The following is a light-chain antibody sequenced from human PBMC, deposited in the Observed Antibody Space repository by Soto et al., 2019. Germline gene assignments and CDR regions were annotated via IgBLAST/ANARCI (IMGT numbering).Light chain of an antibody. Sequence: DIQMTQSPSSLSAFVGERVTITCQASQGINTYVDWYRQKPGQTPNLLIYAASTWETGIPSRFSGSGSGTKFTLTISRLQSEDIATYYCQQYENFPFTFGPGTKVNVK. CDR1: QGINTY. V-gene: IGKV1-33*01. J-gene: IGKJ3*01. CDR3: QQYENFPFT. CDR2: AAS.